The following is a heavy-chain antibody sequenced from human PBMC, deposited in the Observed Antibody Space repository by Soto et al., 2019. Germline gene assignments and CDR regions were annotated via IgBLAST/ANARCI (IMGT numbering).Heavy chain of an antibody. CDR2: INPHGGST. D-gene: IGHD3-3*01. CDR3: ARSSGGNFGIIIESSNWFDP. J-gene: IGHJ5*02. V-gene: IGHV1-46*01. Sequence: GASVKVSCKAPGDTFTSYYLNWVRQAPGQGLEWMGVINPHGGSTKYAQKFQGRITMTRDTSRSTVYMELSSPRSDDTAIYYCARSSGGNFGIIIESSNWFDPWGQGTLVTVSS. CDR1: GDTFTSYY.